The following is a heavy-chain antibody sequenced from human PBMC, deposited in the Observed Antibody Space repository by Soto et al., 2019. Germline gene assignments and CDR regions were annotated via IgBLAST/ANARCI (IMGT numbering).Heavy chain of an antibody. Sequence: QLQLQESGPGLVKPSETLSLTCTVSGGSISSSNHYWAWIRQSPGKGLEWIGNIYYSEGTYYNPSLKSRLTIPVDTSKNQVSLKLYSVPAADTAVYDCVSAAKWEVLFDYWGQGTLVTVSS. CDR1: GGSISSSNHY. CDR2: IYYSEGT. D-gene: IGHD1-26*01. J-gene: IGHJ4*02. V-gene: IGHV4-39*01. CDR3: VSAAKWEVLFDY.